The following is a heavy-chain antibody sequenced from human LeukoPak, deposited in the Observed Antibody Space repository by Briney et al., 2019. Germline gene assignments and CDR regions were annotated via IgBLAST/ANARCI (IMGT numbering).Heavy chain of an antibody. D-gene: IGHD3-10*01. CDR2: ISPSGDIK. CDR1: GFTFSNHG. CDR3: AKDDAWLRFGE. Sequence: PGGTLRLSCAASGFTFSNHGMNWVRQAPGKGLEWVSGISPSGDIKYYADSVKGRFTISRDNSKNMLYLEVISLTADDTAVYYSAKDDAWLRFGEWSQGTLVTVSS. V-gene: IGHV3-23*01. J-gene: IGHJ4*02.